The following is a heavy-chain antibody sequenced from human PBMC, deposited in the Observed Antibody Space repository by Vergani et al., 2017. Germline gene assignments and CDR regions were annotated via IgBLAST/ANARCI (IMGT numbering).Heavy chain of an antibody. Sequence: QLQLQESGSGLVKPSQTLSLNCAASGGSISSGAFSWGWIRQPPGRGLQWIGHIFQSGSPDYNASLKSRVNIALDKSKNNFSLRLSCVTAADTAVYYCVRRNNVVRETDYFDYWGQGILVTVSS. CDR3: VRRNNVVRETDYFDY. CDR2: IFQSGSP. CDR1: GGSISSGAFS. J-gene: IGHJ4*02. V-gene: IGHV4-30-2*01. D-gene: IGHD3-10*01.